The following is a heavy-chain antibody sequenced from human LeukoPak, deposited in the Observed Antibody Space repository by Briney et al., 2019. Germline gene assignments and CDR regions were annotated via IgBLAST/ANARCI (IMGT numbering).Heavy chain of an antibody. CDR3: ARTNSGGFDP. Sequence: GGSLRLSCAASGFTFSRYWMHWVRQAPGKGLVWVSLISSDGSSTNYADSVKGRFTISRDNAKNTVYLQMNSLRAEDTAVYYCARTNSGGFDPWGQGTLVTVSS. CDR1: GFTFSRYW. CDR2: ISSDGSST. V-gene: IGHV3-74*01. D-gene: IGHD2-21*01. J-gene: IGHJ5*02.